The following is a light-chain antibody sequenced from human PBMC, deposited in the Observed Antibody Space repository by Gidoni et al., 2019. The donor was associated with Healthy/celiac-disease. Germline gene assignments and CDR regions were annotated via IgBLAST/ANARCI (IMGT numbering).Light chain of an antibody. CDR3: QQYNNWPPTWT. V-gene: IGKV3-15*01. CDR2: GAS. Sequence: ETVMTQSPATLSVSPGERATLSCRASQSVSSNLAWYQQKPGQAPRLLIYGASTRAPGIPARFSGSGSGTEFTLTISSLQSEDFAVYYCQQYNNWPPTWTFXQXTKVXIK. CDR1: QSVSSN. J-gene: IGKJ1*01.